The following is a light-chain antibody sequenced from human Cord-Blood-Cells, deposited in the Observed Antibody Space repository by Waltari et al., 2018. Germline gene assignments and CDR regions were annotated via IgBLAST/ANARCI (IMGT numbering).Light chain of an antibody. J-gene: IGKJ2*01. CDR3: QQSYSTPYT. CDR2: AAS. Sequence: DIHMTPSPSSLSASVGDSVTITCRASQSISSYLNWYQQKPGKAPKLLIYAASSLQSGVPSRFSGSGSGTDFTLTISSLQPEDFATYYCQQSYSTPYTFGQGTKLEIK. CDR1: QSISSY. V-gene: IGKV1-39*01.